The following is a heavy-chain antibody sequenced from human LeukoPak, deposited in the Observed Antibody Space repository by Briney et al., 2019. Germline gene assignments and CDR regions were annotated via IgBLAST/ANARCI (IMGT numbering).Heavy chain of an antibody. CDR1: EFTVSGNQ. J-gene: IGHJ4*02. V-gene: IGHV3-7*01. CDR2: IKQDGSEK. CDR3: ARAGSNWNYVY. Sequence: GGSLRLSCVVSEFTVSGNQMSWVRQAPGKGLEWVANIKQDGSEKYYADALKGRFTISRDNTKNSLSLQMNSLIVEDTAVYYCARAGSNWNYVYWGQGTLVTVSS. D-gene: IGHD1-7*01.